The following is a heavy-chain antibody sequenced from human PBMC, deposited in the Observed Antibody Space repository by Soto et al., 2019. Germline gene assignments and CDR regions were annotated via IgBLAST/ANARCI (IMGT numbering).Heavy chain of an antibody. Sequence: GGSLRLSCAASGFTFSSYAMSWVRQAPGKGLEWVSAISGSGGSTYYADSVKGRFTISRDNSKNTLYLQMNSLRAEDTAVYYCAKHAPAAIRRDNWFDPWGQGTLVTVSS. J-gene: IGHJ5*02. CDR1: GFTFSSYA. V-gene: IGHV3-23*01. D-gene: IGHD2-2*02. CDR3: AKHAPAAIRRDNWFDP. CDR2: ISGSGGST.